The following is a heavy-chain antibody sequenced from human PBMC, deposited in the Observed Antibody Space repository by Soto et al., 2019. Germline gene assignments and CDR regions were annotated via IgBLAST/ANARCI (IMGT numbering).Heavy chain of an antibody. CDR2: INAGNGNT. CDR3: ARGSDSSGYSAFDY. V-gene: IGHV1-3*01. Sequence: ASVKVSCKASGYTFTNYPMHWVRQAPGQRLEWMGWINAGNGNTKYSQRFQGRVTITRDTSASTAYMELSSLRSEDTAVYYGARGSDSSGYSAFDYWGLGTLVTVSS. J-gene: IGHJ4*02. D-gene: IGHD3-22*01. CDR1: GYTFTNYP.